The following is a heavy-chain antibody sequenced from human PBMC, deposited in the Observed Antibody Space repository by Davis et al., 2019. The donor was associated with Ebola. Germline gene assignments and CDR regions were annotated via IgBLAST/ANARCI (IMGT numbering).Heavy chain of an antibody. CDR3: ARVLPPLRIAAAGRGAFDI. Sequence: ASVKVSCKASGYTFTSYGISWVRQAPGQGLEWMGIINPSGGSTSYAQKFQGRVTMTRDTSTSTVYMELSSLRSEDTAVYYCARVLPPLRIAAAGRGAFDIWGQGTMVTVSS. D-gene: IGHD6-13*01. J-gene: IGHJ3*02. V-gene: IGHV1-46*01. CDR1: GYTFTSYG. CDR2: INPSGGST.